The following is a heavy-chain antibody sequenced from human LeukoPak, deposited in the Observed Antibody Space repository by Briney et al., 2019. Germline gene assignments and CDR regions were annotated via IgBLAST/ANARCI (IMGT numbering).Heavy chain of an antibody. CDR3: AKSAPHDGSGYYRAEYFQH. CDR2: IKEDGSEK. CDR1: GFTSSSYW. V-gene: IGHV3-7*01. J-gene: IGHJ1*01. Sequence: GGSLRLSCAASGFTSSSYWMSWVRQAPGKGLEWVANIKEDGSEKYYVDSVKGRFAISRDNAKNSLYLQMNSLRAEDTAVYYCAKSAPHDGSGYYRAEYFQHWGQGTLVTVSS. D-gene: IGHD3-22*01.